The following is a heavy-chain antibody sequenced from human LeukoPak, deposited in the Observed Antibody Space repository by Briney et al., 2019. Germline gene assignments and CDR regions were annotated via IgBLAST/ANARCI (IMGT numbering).Heavy chain of an antibody. V-gene: IGHV5-51*01. Sequence: GESLKISCKGSGYSFTSHWIGWVRQMSGKGLEWMGIIYPSVSDTRYSPSYQGQVTISADKSISTAYLQWSSLKASDTAMYYCASAIAVAGPDAFDIWGQGTMVTVSS. CDR2: IYPSVSDT. D-gene: IGHD6-19*01. CDR3: ASAIAVAGPDAFDI. J-gene: IGHJ3*02. CDR1: GYSFTSHW.